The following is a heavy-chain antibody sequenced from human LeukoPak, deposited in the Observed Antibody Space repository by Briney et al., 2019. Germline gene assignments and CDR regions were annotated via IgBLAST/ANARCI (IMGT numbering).Heavy chain of an antibody. Sequence: ASVKVSFKASGYTFTRHYMHWVRQAPGQGLEWMGVIDPSGGSTSYAQNLQGRVTMTRDTSTSTVYVELSGLRSDDTAFYYCARATLDAAMVYWYFDLWGRGNLVTVSS. CDR1: GYTFTRHY. CDR3: ARATLDAAMVYWYFDL. V-gene: IGHV1-46*04. CDR2: IDPSGGST. J-gene: IGHJ2*01. D-gene: IGHD5-18*01.